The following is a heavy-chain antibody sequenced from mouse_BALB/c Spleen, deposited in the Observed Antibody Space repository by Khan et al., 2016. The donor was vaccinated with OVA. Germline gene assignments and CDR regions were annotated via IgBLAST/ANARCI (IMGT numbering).Heavy chain of an antibody. V-gene: IGHV1-7*01. Sequence: VQLQESGAEQAKPGASVKMSCKTSGYTFSSYWMHWVKQRPGQGLEWIGYINPTSGYTEYNEKFKDKATLSADTSSSTAYMQLTSLTSEDSAVYYCARDRIDNWGKGTTLTVSS. J-gene: IGHJ2*01. CDR1: GYTFSSYW. CDR3: ARDRIDN. CDR2: INPTSGYT.